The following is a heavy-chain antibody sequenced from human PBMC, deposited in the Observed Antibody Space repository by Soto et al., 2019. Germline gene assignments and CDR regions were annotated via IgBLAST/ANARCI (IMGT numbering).Heavy chain of an antibody. J-gene: IGHJ4*02. CDR1: GGSIDSGDYY. D-gene: IGHD6-19*01. Sequence: SETLSLTCTVSGGSIDSGDYYWSWIRQPPGKGLEWIGYVYYSGTTNHNPFLKSRVTLSLDKSKNQFSLKMNSVTAADTAVYYCARGGALDGTSPPFNHWGQGTLVTVSS. CDR2: VYYSGTT. CDR3: ARGGALDGTSPPFNH. V-gene: IGHV4-61*08.